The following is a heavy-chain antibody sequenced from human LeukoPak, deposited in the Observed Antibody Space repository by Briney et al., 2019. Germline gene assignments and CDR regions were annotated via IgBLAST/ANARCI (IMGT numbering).Heavy chain of an antibody. Sequence: SETLSLTCNVSGGSIGSYYWSWIRQPPGKGLEWIGYIHNSGTTNYNPSLKSRVTILVDTSKNQFSLKLTSVTAADTAVYYCARHYYETYYFDYWGQGTLVIVSS. J-gene: IGHJ4*02. CDR3: ARHYYETYYFDY. CDR1: GGSIGSYY. CDR2: IHNSGTT. D-gene: IGHD3-16*01. V-gene: IGHV4-59*08.